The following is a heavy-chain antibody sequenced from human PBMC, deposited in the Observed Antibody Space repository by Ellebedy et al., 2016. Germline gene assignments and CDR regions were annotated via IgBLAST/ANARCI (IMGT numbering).Heavy chain of an antibody. V-gene: IGHV3-9*01. Sequence: GGSLRLSXAASGFTFDDYAMHWVRQAPGKGLEWVSGISWNSGSIGYADSVKGRFTISRDNAKNSLYLQMNSLRAEDTALYYCARVVVAATYWFDPWGQGTLVTVSS. CDR2: ISWNSGSI. CDR1: GFTFDDYA. CDR3: ARVVVAATYWFDP. J-gene: IGHJ5*02. D-gene: IGHD2-15*01.